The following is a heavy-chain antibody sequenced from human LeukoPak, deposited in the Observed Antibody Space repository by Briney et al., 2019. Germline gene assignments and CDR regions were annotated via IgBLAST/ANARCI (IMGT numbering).Heavy chain of an antibody. J-gene: IGHJ4*02. Sequence: GESLHISCHGSGYSFTSYWIGWVRQMPGKGLEWMGIIYPGDSDTRYSPSFQGQVTISSDKSITTTYLQWSSLKSSHTAMYYCARRGTGIAVADYYFDYWGQGTLVTVSS. CDR3: ARRGTGIAVADYYFDY. V-gene: IGHV5-51*01. D-gene: IGHD6-19*01. CDR2: IYPGDSDT. CDR1: GYSFTSYW.